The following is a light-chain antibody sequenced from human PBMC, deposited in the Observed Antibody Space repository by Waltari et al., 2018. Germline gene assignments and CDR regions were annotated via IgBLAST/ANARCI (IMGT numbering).Light chain of an antibody. CDR1: QIISSY. Sequence: DIQMTQSPSSLSASVGDRVTITCRASQIISSYLNWYQQKPGKAPKPLIYAASSLQSGVPSRFSGSGSGTDFTLTISSLQPEDFATYYCQQSYSTPRTFGQGTKLEIK. CDR3: QQSYSTPRT. J-gene: IGKJ2*02. V-gene: IGKV1-39*01. CDR2: AAS.